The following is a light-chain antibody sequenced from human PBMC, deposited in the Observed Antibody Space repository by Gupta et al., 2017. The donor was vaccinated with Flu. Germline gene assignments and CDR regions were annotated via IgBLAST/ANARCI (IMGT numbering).Light chain of an antibody. V-gene: IGKV3-20*01. J-gene: IGKJ3*01. Sequence: LALSPAERATLFCRGRQGGNSYYLAWYQQMPGQTPRLLIFGACHRAAGIPDRFSGSGSGTEFTLTISRLEPEDFAVYYCQQEGNSSLTFGHGTKVDVK. CDR1: QGGNSYY. CDR3: QQEGNSSLT. CDR2: GAC.